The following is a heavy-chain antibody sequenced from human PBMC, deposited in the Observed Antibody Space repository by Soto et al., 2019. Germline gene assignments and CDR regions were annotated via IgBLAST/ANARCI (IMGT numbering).Heavy chain of an antibody. D-gene: IGHD2-8*01. Sequence: SETLSLTCAVSGGSISSSNWWSWVRQPPGKGLEWIGEIYHSGSTNYNPSLKSRVTISVDKSKNQFSLKLSSVTAADTAMYYCARPTNRGKYYYGMDVWGQGTTVTVSS. CDR3: ARPTNRGKYYYGMDV. V-gene: IGHV4-4*02. CDR2: IYHSGST. J-gene: IGHJ6*02. CDR1: GGSISSSNW.